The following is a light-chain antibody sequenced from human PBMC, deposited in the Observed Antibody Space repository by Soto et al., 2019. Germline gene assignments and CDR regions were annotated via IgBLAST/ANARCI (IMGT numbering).Light chain of an antibody. CDR1: RDIRRY. J-gene: IGKJ1*01. V-gene: IGKV1-39*01. CDR2: AAS. Sequence: DIQMTQSPSSLSASVGDRVTITCRASRDIRRYLNWYQQKPGKAPKLLIYAASSLQSGVPSRFSGSVSGTDDTRNISSLQPEDFATYYSQQSLSTPPTLTFGQGTKVEIK. CDR3: QQSLSTPPTLT.